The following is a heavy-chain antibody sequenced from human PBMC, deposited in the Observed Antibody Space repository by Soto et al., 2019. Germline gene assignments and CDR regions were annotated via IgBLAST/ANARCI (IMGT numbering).Heavy chain of an antibody. V-gene: IGHV3-21*01. CDR2: ISSSSSYI. CDR1: GFTFSSYS. Sequence: EVQLVESGGGLVKPGGSLRLSCAASGFTFSSYSMNWVRQAPGKGLEWVSSISSSSSYIYDADSVKGRFTISRDKAKNSLYLQMTSLRAEDTAVYYCARDHAYYDFWSGYQVYYYYGMDVWGQGTTVTVSS. D-gene: IGHD3-3*01. CDR3: ARDHAYYDFWSGYQVYYYYGMDV. J-gene: IGHJ6*02.